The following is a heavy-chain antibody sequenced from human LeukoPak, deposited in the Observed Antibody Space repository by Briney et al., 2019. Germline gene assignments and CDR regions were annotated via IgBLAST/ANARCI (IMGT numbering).Heavy chain of an antibody. Sequence: GGSLRLSCAASGFTFSNYGMHWVRQAPGKGLEWVAFIRYDGSNKYFADSLKGRFTISRDNSKNTLYLQMNSLRPEDTAVYYCAKDPTSVGTTKVRGLDLKQHPNWFDPWGQGTLVTVSS. J-gene: IGHJ5*02. CDR1: GFTFSNYG. V-gene: IGHV3-30*02. D-gene: IGHD1-1*01. CDR2: IRYDGSNK. CDR3: AKDPTSVGTTKVRGLDLKQHPNWFDP.